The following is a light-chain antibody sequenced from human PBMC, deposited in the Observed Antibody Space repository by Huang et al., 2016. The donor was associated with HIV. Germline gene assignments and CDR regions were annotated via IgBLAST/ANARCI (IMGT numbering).Light chain of an antibody. J-gene: IGKJ1*01. V-gene: IGKV3-15*01. CDR2: GSS. CDR3: QQYNTSPRT. CDR1: QSVFKN. Sequence: ENLMTQSPSTLSVSPGESATLSCRASQSVFKNLAWYQQKPGQAPKLLICGSSTRSDGIPARFSGSGSGTDFTLTISSLQSEDFAVYYCQQYNTSPRTFGQGTKVEV.